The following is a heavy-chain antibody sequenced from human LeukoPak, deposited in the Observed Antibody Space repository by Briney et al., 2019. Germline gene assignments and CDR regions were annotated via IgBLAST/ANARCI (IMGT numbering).Heavy chain of an antibody. Sequence: SETLSLTCTVSGGSISSYYWSWIRQPAEKGLVWIERIYTSGSTNYNPSLKSRVTISVDTSKNQFSLKLSSVTAADTAVYYCARAGFGDYYYYYMDVWGKGTTVTISS. CDR2: IYTSGST. CDR1: GGSISSYY. CDR3: ARAGFGDYYYYYMDV. D-gene: IGHD3-10*01. V-gene: IGHV4-4*07. J-gene: IGHJ6*03.